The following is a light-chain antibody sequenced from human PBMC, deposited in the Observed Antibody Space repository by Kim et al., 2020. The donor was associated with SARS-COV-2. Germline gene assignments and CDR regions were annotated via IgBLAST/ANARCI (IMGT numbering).Light chain of an antibody. Sequence: QSVLTQSPSASGTPGQRVTIYCSGSRSNIGSNAVSWYQQLPGTAPKLLIYGNNQRPSGVPDRFSGSKSGTSASLAISGHQSEDEADYYCGAWDDSLNGPWVFGGGTKMPVL. CDR1: RSNIGSNA. V-gene: IGLV1-44*01. CDR2: GNN. CDR3: GAWDDSLNGPWV. J-gene: IGLJ3*02.